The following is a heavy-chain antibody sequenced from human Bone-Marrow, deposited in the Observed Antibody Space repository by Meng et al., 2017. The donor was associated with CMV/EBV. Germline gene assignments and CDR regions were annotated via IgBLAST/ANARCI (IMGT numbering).Heavy chain of an antibody. CDR3: ARNPVTNRRGSHFDY. V-gene: IGHV3-7*01. CDR1: GFTFSSYW. CDR2: IKQDGSEK. D-gene: IGHD4-17*01. J-gene: IGHJ4*02. Sequence: GGYLRLSCAASGFTFSSYWMSWVRQAPGKGLEWVADIKQDGSEKYYVDSVKGRFTISRDNANNSLYLQMNSLRAEDTAVYYCARNPVTNRRGSHFDYWGQGTLVTVSS.